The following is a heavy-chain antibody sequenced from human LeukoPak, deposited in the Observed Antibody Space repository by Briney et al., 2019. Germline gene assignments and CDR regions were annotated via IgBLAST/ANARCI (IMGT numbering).Heavy chain of an antibody. Sequence: GGSLRLSCAASGFTFSDFWMTWVRQAPGKGLESVAYIKEDGSDKYYEDSVRGRFTISRDNAKSPLDLQMRSLRVEDTAVYYCARPRRGNSGDFFDLWGPGNLVTVSS. CDR3: ARPRRGNSGDFFDL. CDR2: IKEDGSDK. V-gene: IGHV3-7*01. CDR1: GFTFSDFW. D-gene: IGHD4-23*01. J-gene: IGHJ4*02.